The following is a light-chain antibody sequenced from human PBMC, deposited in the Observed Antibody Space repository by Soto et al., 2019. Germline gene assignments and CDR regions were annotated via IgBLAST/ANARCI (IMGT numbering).Light chain of an antibody. CDR3: QQYNNWWT. Sequence: EIAMTQSTATMSVSPVERATISCRASQSVSSSLAWYQQKPGQAPRLLIYGASTRATGVPARFSGSGSGTEFTLTISSLQSEDFAVYYCQQYNNWWTFGQGTKVDIK. J-gene: IGKJ1*01. CDR2: GAS. CDR1: QSVSSS. V-gene: IGKV3-15*01.